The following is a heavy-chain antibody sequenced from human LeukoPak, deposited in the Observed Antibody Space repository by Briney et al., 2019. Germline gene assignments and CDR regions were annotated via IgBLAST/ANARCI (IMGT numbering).Heavy chain of an antibody. J-gene: IGHJ6*03. D-gene: IGHD6-6*01. CDR3: ARSSSSSQYYYYYYYMDV. V-gene: IGHV4-4*09. CDR2: IYTSGST. Sequence: SETLSLTCTVSGGSISSYYWSWIRQPPGKGLEWIGYIYTSGSTNYNPSLKSRVTISVDTSKNQFSLKLSFVTAADTAVYYCARSSSSSQYYYYYYYMDVWGKGTTVTVSS. CDR1: GGSISSYY.